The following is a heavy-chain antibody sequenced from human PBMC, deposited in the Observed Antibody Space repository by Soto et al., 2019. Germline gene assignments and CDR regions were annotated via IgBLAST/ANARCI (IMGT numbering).Heavy chain of an antibody. J-gene: IGHJ4*02. CDR2: IYYSGST. Sequence: PSETLSLTCTVSGGSISSSSYYWGWIRQPPGKGLECIGSIYYSGSTYYNPSLKSRVTISVDTSKNQFSLKLSSVTAADTAVYYCARQPIILNGYSDHFDYLGQGTSVTVSS. CDR1: GGSISSSSYY. D-gene: IGHD3-9*01. CDR3: ARQPIILNGYSDHFDY. V-gene: IGHV4-39*01.